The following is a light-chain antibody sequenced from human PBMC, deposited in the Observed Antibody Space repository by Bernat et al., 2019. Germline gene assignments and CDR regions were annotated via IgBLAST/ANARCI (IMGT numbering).Light chain of an antibody. Sequence: SALTPPASVSGSPGQSITISTTGTSSDVGSYNRVSWYQQYPGKARKLMNYDVNKRPSGVSDRCSGSKSGPTASLPSSGLHAEDEAAYYWCSCSGSHTYVFGTGTKLTVL. J-gene: IGLJ1*01. CDR1: SSDVGSYNR. CDR3: CSCSGSHTYV. V-gene: IGLV2-23*02. CDR2: DVN.